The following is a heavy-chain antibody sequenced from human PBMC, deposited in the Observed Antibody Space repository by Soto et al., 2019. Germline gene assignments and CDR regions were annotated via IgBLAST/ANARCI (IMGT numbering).Heavy chain of an antibody. CDR2: ISSEGATT. CDR3: VKDRYVDY. Sequence: GGSLRLSCSVSGFTLTSYAMHWVRQAPGKGLEYIASISSEGATTYYADSVKGRFIISRDNSKNTLYLQMSSLRAEDTAVYYCVKDRYVDYWGQGILVTVPQ. J-gene: IGHJ4*02. CDR1: GFTLTSYA. V-gene: IGHV3-64D*06.